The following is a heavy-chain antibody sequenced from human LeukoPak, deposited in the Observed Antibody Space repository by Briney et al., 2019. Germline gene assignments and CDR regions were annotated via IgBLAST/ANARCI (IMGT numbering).Heavy chain of an antibody. CDR1: GFIISSYG. CDR2: ISSDGCST. D-gene: IGHD2-15*01. V-gene: IGHV3-64*05. CDR3: VKCSGGSCYNPIDI. Sequence: GGSLRLSCSASGFIISSYGMQWVRQAPGKGLEYVSAISSDGCSTYYADSVKRRFTISRDNTKNTLHVQMSSLRAEDTAVYYCVKCSGGSCYNPIDIWGQGTMVTVSS. J-gene: IGHJ3*02.